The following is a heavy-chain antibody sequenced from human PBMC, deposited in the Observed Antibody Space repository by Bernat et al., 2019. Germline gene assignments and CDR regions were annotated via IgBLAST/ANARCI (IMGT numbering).Heavy chain of an antibody. CDR3: ARGTSTSAPYMDV. Sequence: QVQLVESGGGLVKPGGSLRLSCAASGFTFSDYYMSWIRQAPGKGLDWVSYISSSSSDTNYADSVKGRFTISSDNAKNSLYLQMNSLRAEDTAVYYCARGTSTSAPYMDVWGKGTTVTVSS. CDR1: GFTFSDYY. J-gene: IGHJ6*03. V-gene: IGHV3-11*05. CDR2: ISSSSSDT.